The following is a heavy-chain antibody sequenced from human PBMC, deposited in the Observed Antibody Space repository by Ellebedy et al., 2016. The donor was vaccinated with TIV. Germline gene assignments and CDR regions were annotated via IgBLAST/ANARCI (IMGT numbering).Heavy chain of an antibody. D-gene: IGHD1-26*01. CDR2: IKSESEGGTT. CDR3: STYTVGDDS. J-gene: IGHJ1*01. Sequence: PGGSLRLSCSSSGFSFNHGWMNWVRQSPGKGLEWVGRIKSESEGGTTDYAAPVKGRFTISRDDLQNILYLQMNNLTIADTGVYYCSTYTVGDDSWGQGTLVIVSS. V-gene: IGHV3-15*01. CDR1: GFSFNHGW.